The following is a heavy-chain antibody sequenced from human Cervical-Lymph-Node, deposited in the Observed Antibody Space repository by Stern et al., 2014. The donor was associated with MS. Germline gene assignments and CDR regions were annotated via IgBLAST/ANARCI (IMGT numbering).Heavy chain of an antibody. V-gene: IGHV1-3*01. D-gene: IGHD6-6*01. CDR1: GYTFTSYA. CDR3: ARLGVAARTAFDY. Sequence: QVQLVQSGAEVKKPGASVKVSCKASGYTFTSYAMHWVRQAPGQRLEWMGWINAGNGNTKYSQKFQGRVTITRDTSASTAYMELSILRSEDTAVYYCARLGVAARTAFDYWGQGTLVTVSS. J-gene: IGHJ4*02. CDR2: INAGNGNT.